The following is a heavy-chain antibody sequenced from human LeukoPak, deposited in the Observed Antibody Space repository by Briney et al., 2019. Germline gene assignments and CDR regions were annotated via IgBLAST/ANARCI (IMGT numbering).Heavy chain of an antibody. Sequence: ASVKVSCKASGYTFTSYAMHWVRQAPGQRLEWMGWINAGNGNTKYSQKFQGRVTITRDTSASTAYMELSSLRSEDTAVYYCARISYYDSSGYYVYYYGMDVWGQGTKVTVSS. J-gene: IGHJ6*01. CDR1: GYTFTSYA. D-gene: IGHD3-22*01. CDR2: INAGNGNT. V-gene: IGHV1-3*01. CDR3: ARISYYDSSGYYVYYYGMDV.